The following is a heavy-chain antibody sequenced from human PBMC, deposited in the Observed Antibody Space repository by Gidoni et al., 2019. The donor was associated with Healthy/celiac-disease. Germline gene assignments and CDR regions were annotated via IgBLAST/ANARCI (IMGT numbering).Heavy chain of an antibody. CDR3: AGYNWNYYGY. CDR2: IYYRGST. Sequence: VQLQESGPGLVKPSQTLSLTCTVSGGSISIGGYYWSWIRQHPGQGLEWIGYIYYRGSTYYNPSLKSRVTISVDTSKNQFSLELSSVTAADTAVYYCAGYNWNYYGYWGQGTLVTVSS. J-gene: IGHJ4*02. D-gene: IGHD1-20*01. V-gene: IGHV4-31*03. CDR1: GGSISIGGYY.